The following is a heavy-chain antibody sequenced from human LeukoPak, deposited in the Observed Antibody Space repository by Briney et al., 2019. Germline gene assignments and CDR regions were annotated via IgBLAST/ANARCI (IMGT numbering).Heavy chain of an antibody. CDR1: GFTFSTHW. CDR2: IKQDGSEM. CDR3: ASTPAGLYYYDSSGYYNGPRY. J-gene: IGHJ4*02. V-gene: IGHV3-7*01. D-gene: IGHD3-22*01. Sequence: PGGSLRLSCAASGFTFSTHWMSWVRQVPGKRLEWVANIKQDGSEMYYVDSVKGRFTISRDNSKNTLYLQMNSLRAEDTAVYYCASTPAGLYYYDSSGYYNGPRYWGQGTLVTVSS.